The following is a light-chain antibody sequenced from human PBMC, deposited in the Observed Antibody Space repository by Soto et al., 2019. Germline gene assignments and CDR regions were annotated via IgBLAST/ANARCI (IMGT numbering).Light chain of an antibody. Sequence: DIQMTQSPSTLSASVGDRVTITCRASQSISSWLAWYQQKPGKGAKLLIYDASSLESRVPPRFSGSGSGTEFTLTSGSLQPDEFATYYCQQYNSYSPTFGPGTNVDIK. CDR2: DAS. CDR1: QSISSW. J-gene: IGKJ3*01. CDR3: QQYNSYSPT. V-gene: IGKV1-5*01.